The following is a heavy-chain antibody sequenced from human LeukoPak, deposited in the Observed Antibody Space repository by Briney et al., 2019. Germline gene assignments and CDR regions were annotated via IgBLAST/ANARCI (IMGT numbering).Heavy chain of an antibody. CDR2: IYNSGST. Sequence: PSQTLSLTCIVSGASFNTGDYYWNWIRQHPEKGLEWIGYIYNSGSTYYNPSLKSRVTISVDTSKNHFSLRLTSVTAADSAVYYCARGAPPDSWGQGTLVTVSS. V-gene: IGHV4-31*03. CDR3: ARGAPPDS. CDR1: GASFNTGDYY. J-gene: IGHJ4*02.